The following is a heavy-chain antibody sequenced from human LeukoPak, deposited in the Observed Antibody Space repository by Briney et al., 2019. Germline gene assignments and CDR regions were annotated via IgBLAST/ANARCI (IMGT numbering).Heavy chain of an antibody. J-gene: IGHJ4*02. V-gene: IGHV4-39*01. D-gene: IGHD3-22*01. CDR3: ALYDSSGYYDFDY. CDR1: GGSVSSSSYY. CDR2: IYYSGST. Sequence: SETLSLTCTVSGGSVSSSSYYWGWIRQPPGKGLEWIGSIYYSGSTYYNPSLKSRVTISVDTSKNQFSLKLSSVTAADTAVYYCALYDSSGYYDFDYWGQGTLVTVSS.